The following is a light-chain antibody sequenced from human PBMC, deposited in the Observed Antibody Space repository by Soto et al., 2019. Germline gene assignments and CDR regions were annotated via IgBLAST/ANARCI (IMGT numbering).Light chain of an antibody. V-gene: IGKV1-5*01. J-gene: IGKJ1*01. CDR2: DAS. CDR1: QSISNR. CDR3: QHYGGMWA. Sequence: DIQMTQTPSTLSASLGDRVTITCRASQSISNRLAWYQQKPGKAPKVVIYDASNFESGVPSRFSGSGSGTEFILTINSLQPDDFATYCCQHYGGMWAFGQGTKVDIK.